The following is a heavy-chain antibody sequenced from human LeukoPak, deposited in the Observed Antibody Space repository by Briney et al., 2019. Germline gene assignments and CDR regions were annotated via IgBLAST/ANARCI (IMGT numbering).Heavy chain of an antibody. Sequence: QSGGSLRLSCAASGFTFNSYAMHWVRQAPGKGLEWVAVISYDGSHKYYADSVKGRFTISRDNSKNTLYLQMSSLRPEDTAVYYCARAFYDSSAHYYEVDFWGQGTLVTVSS. CDR3: ARAFYDSSAHYYEVDF. CDR2: ISYDGSHK. J-gene: IGHJ4*02. D-gene: IGHD3-22*01. CDR1: GFTFNSYA. V-gene: IGHV3-30-3*01.